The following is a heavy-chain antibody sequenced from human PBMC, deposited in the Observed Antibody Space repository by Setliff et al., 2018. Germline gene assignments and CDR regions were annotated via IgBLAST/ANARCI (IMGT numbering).Heavy chain of an antibody. CDR2: INWNGGST. Sequence: PGGSLRLSCAASGFTFVDYGMTWVRQAPGKGLEWVSGINWNGGSTGYADSVKGRFTISRDNVKNSLYLQRNSLRAEDTALYYCARTHRVEATLDFWGRGTLVTVS. D-gene: IGHD1-26*01. CDR3: ARTHRVEATLDF. V-gene: IGHV3-20*04. CDR1: GFTFVDYG. J-gene: IGHJ4*02.